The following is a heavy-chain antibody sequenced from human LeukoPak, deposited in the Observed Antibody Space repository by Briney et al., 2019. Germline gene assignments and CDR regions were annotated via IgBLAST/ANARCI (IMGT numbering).Heavy chain of an antibody. CDR3: ARDEAADY. CDR1: GFTFSNAW. D-gene: IGHD6-13*01. CDR2: IKSKTDGGTT. J-gene: IGHJ4*02. V-gene: IGHV3-15*01. Sequence: GGSLRLSCAASGFTFSNAWMSWVRQAPGKGLEWVGRIKSKTDGGTTDYAAPVKGRFTISRDDSKNMLYLQMNSLRAEDTAVYYCARDEAADYWGQGTLVTVSS.